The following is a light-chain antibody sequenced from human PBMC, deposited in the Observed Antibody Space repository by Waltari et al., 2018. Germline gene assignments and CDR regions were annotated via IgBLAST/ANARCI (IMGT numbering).Light chain of an antibody. CDR1: SSDVGGYNY. J-gene: IGLJ1*01. CDR2: EVS. Sequence: QSALTQPASVSGSPGQSITISCTGSSSDVGGYNYVSWYQQYPDKAPKLLMYEVSNRPSGVSNRFSGSKSGNTASLTISGLQAEDEADYYCCSYTGSRTPYVFGAGTKVTVL. V-gene: IGLV2-14*01. CDR3: CSYTGSRTPYV.